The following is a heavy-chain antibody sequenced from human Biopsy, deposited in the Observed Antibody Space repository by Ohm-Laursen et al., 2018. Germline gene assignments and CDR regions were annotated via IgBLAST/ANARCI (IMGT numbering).Heavy chain of an antibody. D-gene: IGHD3-16*01. V-gene: IGHV4-59*01. CDR2: ISYSGST. Sequence: SETLSLTCTVSGGSISGSSWSWIRQAPGRGLEWVGYISYSGSTSNNPSLKSRLTLSLDVDTSRDQLSLKLTSVTAADSAVYFCARDLHARGRRWGSSTGTFDMWGQGTVVTVSS. CDR1: GGSISGSS. J-gene: IGHJ3*02. CDR3: ARDLHARGRRWGSSTGTFDM.